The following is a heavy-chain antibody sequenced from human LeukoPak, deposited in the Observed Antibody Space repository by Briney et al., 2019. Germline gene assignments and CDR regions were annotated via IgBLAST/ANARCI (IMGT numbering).Heavy chain of an antibody. CDR1: GYTFTSDY. D-gene: IGHD5-18*01. CDR3: ARDVDTAMPTGY. CDR2: INPSGGST. J-gene: IGHJ4*02. Sequence: ASVTVSCKASGYTFTSDYMHWLRQAPRQRLEWMGIINPSGGSTSYAQKFQGRVTMTRDTSTSTVYMELSSLRSEDTAVYYCARDVDTAMPTGYWGQGTLVTVSS. V-gene: IGHV1-46*01.